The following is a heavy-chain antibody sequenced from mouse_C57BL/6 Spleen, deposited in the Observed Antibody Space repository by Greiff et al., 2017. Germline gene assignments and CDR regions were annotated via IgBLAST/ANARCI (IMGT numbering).Heavy chain of an antibody. V-gene: IGHV1-26*01. J-gene: IGHJ3*01. CDR3: ARSDDGYYWFAY. Sequence: VHVKQSGPELVKPGASVKISCKASGYTFTDYYMNWVKQSHGKSLEWIGDINPNNGGTSYNQKCKGKATLTVDKSSSTAYMELRSLTSEDSAVYYCARSDDGYYWFAYWGQGTLVTVSA. CDR2: INPNNGGT. CDR1: GYTFTDYY. D-gene: IGHD2-3*01.